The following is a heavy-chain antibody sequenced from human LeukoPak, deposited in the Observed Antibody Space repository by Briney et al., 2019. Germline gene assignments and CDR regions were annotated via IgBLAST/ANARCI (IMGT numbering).Heavy chain of an antibody. D-gene: IGHD6-13*01. J-gene: IGHJ5*02. CDR1: GYTFTNYG. CDR2: ISAYNGNT. Sequence: EASVKVSCKASGYTFTNYGISWVRQAPGQGLEWMGWISAYNGNTNYAQKFQGRVTITADESTSTAYMELSSLRSEDTAVYYCARTGIAAAGTGRFDPWGQGTLVTVSS. V-gene: IGHV1-18*01. CDR3: ARTGIAAAGTGRFDP.